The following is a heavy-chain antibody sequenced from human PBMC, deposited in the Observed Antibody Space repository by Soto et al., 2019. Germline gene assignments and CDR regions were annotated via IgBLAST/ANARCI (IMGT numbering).Heavy chain of an antibody. V-gene: IGHV5-10-1*01. CDR3: ARLGDYGDYSDY. Sequence: PGESLKMSSQGAGYKFTTYFISLVRQMPGKGLEWIGRLDPADSYANYSPSFQGHVTISSDKSITTAYLQWSSLKASDTAIYYCARLGDYGDYSDYWGQGTLVTVSS. CDR2: LDPADSYA. CDR1: GYKFTTYF. J-gene: IGHJ4*02. D-gene: IGHD4-17*01.